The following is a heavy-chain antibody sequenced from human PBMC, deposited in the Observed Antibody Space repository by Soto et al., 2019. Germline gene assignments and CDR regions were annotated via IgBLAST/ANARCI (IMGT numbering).Heavy chain of an antibody. V-gene: IGHV5-51*01. D-gene: IGHD2-2*01. Sequence: GESLKISCKPSGYTFTTYWIGWVRQMPGKGLEWMGIIYPGDSETRYSPSFQGQVIISADKSVGTAYLQWSSLKASDTAIYYCARAGGRYCSSASCYLFGPWGPGTLVTVSS. CDR1: GYTFTTYW. CDR3: ARAGGRYCSSASCYLFGP. J-gene: IGHJ5*02. CDR2: IYPGDSET.